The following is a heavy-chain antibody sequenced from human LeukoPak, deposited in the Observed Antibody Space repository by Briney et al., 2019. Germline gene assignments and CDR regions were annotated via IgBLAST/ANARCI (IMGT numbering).Heavy chain of an antibody. J-gene: IGHJ4*02. V-gene: IGHV4-59*01. Sequence: SETLSLTCTVSGGSISSYYWSWIRQPPGKGLERIGYIYYSGSTNYNPSLKSRVTISVDTSKNQFSLKLSSVTAADTAVYYCARDLSRYGSGRSWGQGTLVTVSS. CDR2: IYYSGST. D-gene: IGHD3-10*01. CDR3: ARDLSRYGSGRS. CDR1: GGSISSYY.